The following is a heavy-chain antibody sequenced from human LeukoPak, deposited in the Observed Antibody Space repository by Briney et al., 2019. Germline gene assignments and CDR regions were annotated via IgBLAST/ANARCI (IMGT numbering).Heavy chain of an antibody. J-gene: IGHJ4*02. V-gene: IGHV3-30-3*01. CDR1: GFTFSSYA. Sequence: GRSLRLSCAASGFTFSSYAMHWVRQAPGKGLEWVAVISYDGSNKYYADSVKGRFTISRDNSKNTLYLQMNSLRAEDTAVYYCARAPRAAGRVIYFDYWGQGTLVTVSS. D-gene: IGHD6-13*01. CDR3: ARAPRAAGRVIYFDY. CDR2: ISYDGSNK.